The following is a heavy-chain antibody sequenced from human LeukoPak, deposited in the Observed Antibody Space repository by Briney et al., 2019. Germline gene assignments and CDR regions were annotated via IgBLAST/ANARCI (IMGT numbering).Heavy chain of an antibody. CDR2: INHSGST. CDR1: GGSFSGYY. D-gene: IGHD1-7*01. J-gene: IGHJ4*02. V-gene: IGHV4-34*01. Sequence: SETLSLTCAVYGGSFSGYYWSWIRQPPGKGLEWIGEINHSGSTNYNPSLKSRVTISVDTSKNQFSLKLSSVTAADTAVYYCARVGLTGTTGLDYWGQGTLVTVFS. CDR3: ARVGLTGTTGLDY.